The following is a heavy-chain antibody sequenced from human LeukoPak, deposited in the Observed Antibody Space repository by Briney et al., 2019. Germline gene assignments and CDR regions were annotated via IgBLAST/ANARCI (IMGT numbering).Heavy chain of an antibody. CDR2: INPDSGGT. V-gene: IGHV1-2*02. J-gene: IGHJ4*02. CDR3: ARDYLLWFGELLQPPPPGY. D-gene: IGHD3-10*01. Sequence: GASVKVSCKASGYTLTDNYLNWVRQAPGQGLEWMGWINPDSGGTHYAQKFQGRVSMTRDTSISTAYMELRSLRSDDTAVYYCARDYLLWFGELLQPPPPGYWGQGTLVTVSS. CDR1: GYTLTDNY.